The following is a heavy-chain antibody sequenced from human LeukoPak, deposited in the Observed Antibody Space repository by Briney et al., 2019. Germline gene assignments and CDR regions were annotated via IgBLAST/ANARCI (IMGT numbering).Heavy chain of an antibody. V-gene: IGHV1-18*01. CDR3: ARDGYGVAFDY. CDR1: GYTFTSYG. J-gene: IGHJ4*02. Sequence: GASVKVSGKASGYTFTSYGISWVRQAPGQGLEWMGWISVYNGNTNYEQKLQGRVTMTTDTYTSTAYMDLWHLRSCDTAVYYCARDGYGVAFDYWGQGTLVTVSS. CDR2: ISVYNGNT. D-gene: IGHD4-17*01.